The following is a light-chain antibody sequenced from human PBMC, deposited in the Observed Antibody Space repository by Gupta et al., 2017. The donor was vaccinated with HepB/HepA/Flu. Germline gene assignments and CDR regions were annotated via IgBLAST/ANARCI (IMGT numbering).Light chain of an antibody. J-gene: IGKJ2*01. CDR3: QQYGSSPLYT. Sequence: DIVLTQSPDTLSLSPGERATLSCRASQSVSSSNLAWYQQTPGQAPRLLIYGASSRATGIPDRFSGSGSGTDFTLTIRRLEPEDFAVYSCQQYGSSPLYTFGQGTKLEIK. CDR2: GAS. CDR1: QSVSSSN. V-gene: IGKV3-20*01.